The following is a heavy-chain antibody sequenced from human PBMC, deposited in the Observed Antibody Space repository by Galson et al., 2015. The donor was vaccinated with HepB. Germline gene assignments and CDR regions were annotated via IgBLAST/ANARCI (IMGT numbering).Heavy chain of an antibody. CDR1: EFAFGSYA. J-gene: IGHJ6*02. CDR3: SKGRFYDTNYSPPPAYYYYGMNV. V-gene: IGHV3-23*01. CDR2: TSNSGEST. D-gene: IGHD2/OR15-2a*01. Sequence: SLRLSCAASEFAFGSYAMSWVRQAPGKGLEWVSATSNSGESTFYADSVKGRFTISRDNSENTLYLLMNSLRVVDTAVYYCSKGRFYDTNYSPPPAYYYYGMNVWGQGTTVTVSS.